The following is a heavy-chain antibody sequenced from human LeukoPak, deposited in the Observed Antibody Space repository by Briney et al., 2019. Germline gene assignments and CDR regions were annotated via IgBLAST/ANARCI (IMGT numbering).Heavy chain of an antibody. J-gene: IGHJ3*02. Sequence: GGSLRLSCAASGFTFDDYGMSWVRQAPGKGLEWVSGINWNGGSTGYADSVKGRFTISRDNAKNSLYPQMNSLRAEDTAVYYCARDQGVHCSGGSCTAFDIWGQGTMVTVSS. CDR3: ARDQGVHCSGGSCTAFDI. V-gene: IGHV3-20*04. CDR2: INWNGGST. D-gene: IGHD2-15*01. CDR1: GFTFDDYG.